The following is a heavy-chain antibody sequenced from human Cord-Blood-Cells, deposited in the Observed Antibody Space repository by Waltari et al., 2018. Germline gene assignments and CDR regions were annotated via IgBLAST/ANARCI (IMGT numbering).Heavy chain of an antibody. D-gene: IGHD2-15*01. CDR3: AREPLDCSGGSCYSVDY. Sequence: QVQLQQSGPGLVKPSQTLSLTCAISGDRVSSNSATWNWIRQAHSSSLEWLGRTYYRSKWYNDYAVSVKSRITINPDTSKNQFSLQLNSVTPEDTAVYYCAREPLDCSGGSCYSVDYWGQGTLVTVSS. CDR2: TYYRSKWYN. CDR1: GDRVSSNSAT. J-gene: IGHJ4*02. V-gene: IGHV6-1*01.